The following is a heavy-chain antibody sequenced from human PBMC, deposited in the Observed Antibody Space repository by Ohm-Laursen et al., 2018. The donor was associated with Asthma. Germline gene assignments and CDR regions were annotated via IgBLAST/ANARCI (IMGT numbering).Heavy chain of an antibody. D-gene: IGHD1-26*01. Sequence: ASVKVSCKASGYTFTSYYMHWVRQAPGQGLEWMGIINPSGGSTSYAQKFQGRVTMTRDTSTSTACMELSSLRSEDTAVYYCARDQIVGATYYYYGMDVWGQGTTVTVSS. CDR1: GYTFTSYY. V-gene: IGHV1-46*01. CDR3: ARDQIVGATYYYYGMDV. CDR2: INPSGGST. J-gene: IGHJ6*02.